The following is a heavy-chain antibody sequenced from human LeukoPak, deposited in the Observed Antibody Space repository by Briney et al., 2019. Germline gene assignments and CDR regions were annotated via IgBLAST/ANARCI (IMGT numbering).Heavy chain of an antibody. J-gene: IGHJ6*03. D-gene: IGHD6-13*01. CDR3: AKDPGYSSSWYLKITNYYYYYYMDV. CDR2: ISGSGGST. Sequence: PGGSLRLSCAASGFTFSSYAMSWVRQAPGKGLEWVSAISGSGGSTYYADSVKGRFTISRDNSKNTLYLQMNSLRAEDTAVYYCAKDPGYSSSWYLKITNYYYYYYMDVWGKGTTVTVSS. V-gene: IGHV3-23*01. CDR1: GFTFSSYA.